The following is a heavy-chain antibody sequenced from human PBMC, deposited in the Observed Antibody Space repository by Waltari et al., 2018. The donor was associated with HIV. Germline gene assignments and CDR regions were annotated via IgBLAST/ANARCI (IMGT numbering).Heavy chain of an antibody. D-gene: IGHD2-15*01. Sequence: QVQLQESGPGLVKPSETLSLPCTVSGGSISSYYWSWIRQPPGKGLEWIGYIYDSGSTNYNPSLKSRVTISVDTSKNQFSLKLSSVTAADTAVYYCARDKRDGGNHRAYFDYWGQGSLVTVSS. CDR3: ARDKRDGGNHRAYFDY. CDR1: GGSISSYY. V-gene: IGHV4-59*01. CDR2: IYDSGST. J-gene: IGHJ4*02.